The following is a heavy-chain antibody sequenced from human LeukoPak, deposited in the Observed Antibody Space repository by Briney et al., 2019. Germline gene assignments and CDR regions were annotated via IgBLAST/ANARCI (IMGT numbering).Heavy chain of an antibody. Sequence: GGSLRLSCAASGFTFSSYWMSWVRQAPGKGLGCVANIKQDGSEKYYVDSVKGRFTISRDNAKNSLYLQMNSLRAEDTAVYYCARAPIFGVVINYYYMDVWGKGTTVTVSS. J-gene: IGHJ6*03. D-gene: IGHD3-3*01. CDR1: GFTFSSYW. V-gene: IGHV3-7*01. CDR2: IKQDGSEK. CDR3: ARAPIFGVVINYYYMDV.